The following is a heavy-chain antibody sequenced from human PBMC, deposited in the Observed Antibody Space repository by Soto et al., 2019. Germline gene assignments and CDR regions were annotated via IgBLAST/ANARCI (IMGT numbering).Heavy chain of an antibody. J-gene: IGHJ4*02. CDR2: SRNEAKSYST. CDR3: SRMEGG. V-gene: IGHV3-72*01. CDR1: GFTFSEHY. Sequence: EEQLVESGGGLVQPGGSLTLSCAASGFTFSEHYMEWVRQAPGKGLEWVARSRNEAKSYSTDYAASVKGRFTVSRDLSMNSLYLQRNNLKTEDTAVYYCSRMEGGWGQGTLVTVSS. D-gene: IGHD1-26*01.